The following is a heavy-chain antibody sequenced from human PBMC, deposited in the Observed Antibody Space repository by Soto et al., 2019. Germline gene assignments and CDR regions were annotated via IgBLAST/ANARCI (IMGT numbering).Heavy chain of an antibody. CDR3: ARDGPYDFWSAHRYFDY. V-gene: IGHV4-59*01. D-gene: IGHD3-3*01. Sequence: SETLSLTCTVSGGSISSYYWSWIRQPPGKGLEWIGYIYYSGSTNYNPSLKSRVTISVDTSKNQFSLKLSSVTAADTAVYYCARDGPYDFWSAHRYFDYWGQGTLVTVSS. J-gene: IGHJ4*02. CDR1: GGSISSYY. CDR2: IYYSGST.